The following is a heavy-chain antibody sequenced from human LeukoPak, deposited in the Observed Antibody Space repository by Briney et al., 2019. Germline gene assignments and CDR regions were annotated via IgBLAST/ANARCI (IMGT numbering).Heavy chain of an antibody. CDR3: ARHRADAGYCSAGICYSLEY. D-gene: IGHD2-15*01. CDR1: GYRFSTFW. V-gene: IGHV5-51*01. CDR2: IYPDESDT. J-gene: IGHJ4*02. Sequence: GESLKISCKTSGYRFSTFWIGWVRQMPGKGLEWMGIIYPDESDTRYSPPFQGQVTISADKSISTAYLQWSSLKASDTAMYYCARHRADAGYCSAGICYSLEYWGQGTLVTVSS.